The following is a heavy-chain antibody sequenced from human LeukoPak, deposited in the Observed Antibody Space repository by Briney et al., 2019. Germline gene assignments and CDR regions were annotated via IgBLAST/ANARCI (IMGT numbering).Heavy chain of an antibody. V-gene: IGHV4-59*08. Sequence: SETRSLTCTVSGGSISSDYWSWIRQPPGKGLEWIGYIYYSGSTNYNPSLKSRATISVDTSKKQFSLKLSSVTAADTAVYYCARRSMVRTVGYYYGMDVWGQGTTVTVSS. D-gene: IGHD4/OR15-4a*01. J-gene: IGHJ6*02. CDR3: ARRSMVRTVGYYYGMDV. CDR1: GGSISSDY. CDR2: IYYSGST.